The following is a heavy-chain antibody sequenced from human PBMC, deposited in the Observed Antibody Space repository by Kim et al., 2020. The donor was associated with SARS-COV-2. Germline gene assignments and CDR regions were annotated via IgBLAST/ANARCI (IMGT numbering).Heavy chain of an antibody. CDR3: ARDRPVVGATKGGADAFDI. CDR2: INTNTGNP. CDR1: GYTFTSYA. D-gene: IGHD1-26*01. V-gene: IGHV7-4-1*02. J-gene: IGHJ3*02. Sequence: ASVKVSCKASGYTFTSYAMNWVRQAPGQGLEWMGWINTNTGNPTYAQGFTGRFVFSLDTSVSTAYLQISSLKAEDTAVYYCARDRPVVGATKGGADAFDIWGQGTMVTVSS.